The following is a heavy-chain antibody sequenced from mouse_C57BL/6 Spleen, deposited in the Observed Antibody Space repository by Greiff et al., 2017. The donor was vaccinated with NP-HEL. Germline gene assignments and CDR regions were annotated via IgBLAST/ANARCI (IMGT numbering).Heavy chain of an antibody. J-gene: IGHJ4*01. CDR3: ARGGTSYDYGGAMDY. CDR2: IYPGSGNT. Sequence: LVRPGASVKLSCKASGYTFTDYYINWVKQRPGQGLEWIARIYPGSGNTYYNEKFKGKATLTAEKSSSTAYMQLSSLTSEDSAVYFCARGGTSYDYGGAMDYWGQGTSVTVSS. V-gene: IGHV1-76*01. CDR1: GYTFTDYY. D-gene: IGHD2-4*01.